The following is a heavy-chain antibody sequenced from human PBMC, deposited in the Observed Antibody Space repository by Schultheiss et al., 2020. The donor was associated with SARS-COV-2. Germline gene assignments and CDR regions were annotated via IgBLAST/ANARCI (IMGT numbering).Heavy chain of an antibody. Sequence: SETLSLTCTVSGGSTNSADFYWSWIRQPPGKGLEWIGYIYYSGSTYYNPSLKSRLLISLDTSKNQFSLRLNSATATDTAVYYCARAAAYVGGWFDPWGQGTLVTVSS. CDR2: IYYSGST. CDR1: GGSTNSADFY. J-gene: IGHJ5*02. D-gene: IGHD6-13*01. V-gene: IGHV4-30-4*01. CDR3: ARAAAYVGGWFDP.